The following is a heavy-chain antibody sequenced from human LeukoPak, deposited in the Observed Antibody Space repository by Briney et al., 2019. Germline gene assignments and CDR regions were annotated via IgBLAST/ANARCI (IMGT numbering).Heavy chain of an antibody. J-gene: IGHJ5*02. Sequence: GSLRLSCAASGFTFSNAWMSWVRQAPGKGLEWIGSIYHSGSTYYNTSLKSRVTISVDTSKNQFSLKLNSVTAADTAVYYCATGWSGYYWTTWGQGTLVAVSS. CDR2: IYHSGST. CDR1: GFTFSNAW. CDR3: ATGWSGYYWTT. V-gene: IGHV4-38-2*01. D-gene: IGHD3-3*01.